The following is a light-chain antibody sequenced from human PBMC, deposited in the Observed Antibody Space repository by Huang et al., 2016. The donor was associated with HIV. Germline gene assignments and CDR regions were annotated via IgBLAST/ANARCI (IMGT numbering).Light chain of an antibody. V-gene: IGKV1-39*01. CDR1: QSISTY. J-gene: IGKJ5*01. CDR2: SAS. Sequence: VSITCRASQSISTYLNWYQQKPGKAPKLLISSASSLHSGVPPRFSGSGSGTDFTLTIKGLQLDDFATYYCQQSYSALSSFGPGTRL. CDR3: QQSYSALSS.